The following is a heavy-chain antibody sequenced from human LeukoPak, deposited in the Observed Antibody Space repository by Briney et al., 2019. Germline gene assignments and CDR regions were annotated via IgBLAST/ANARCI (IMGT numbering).Heavy chain of an antibody. V-gene: IGHV4-59*01. CDR1: GFTFSNYA. CDR2: IYYSGST. CDR3: ARGLTYYFDSSGYYVTDAFDI. D-gene: IGHD3-22*01. J-gene: IGHJ3*02. Sequence: GSLRLSCAASGFTFSNYAMNWIRQPPGKGLEWIGYIYYSGSTNYNPSLKSRVTISVDTSKNQFSLKLTSVTAADTAVYYCARGLTYYFDSSGYYVTDAFDIWGQGTMVTVSS.